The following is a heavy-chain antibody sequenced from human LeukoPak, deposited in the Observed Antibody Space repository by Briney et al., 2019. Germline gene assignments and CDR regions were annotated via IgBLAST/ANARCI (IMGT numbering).Heavy chain of an antibody. CDR2: FDPEDGET. CDR3: AADTSRWDLSFDY. V-gene: IGHV1-24*01. Sequence: ASVKVSCKVSGYXLTALSVHWVRQAPGKGLEWMGGFDPEDGETIYAQNFQGRVTMTEDTSTDTAYMVLSSLTSEDTAVYYCAADTSRWDLSFDYWGQGTLVTVS. D-gene: IGHD6-19*01. J-gene: IGHJ4*02. CDR1: GYXLTALS.